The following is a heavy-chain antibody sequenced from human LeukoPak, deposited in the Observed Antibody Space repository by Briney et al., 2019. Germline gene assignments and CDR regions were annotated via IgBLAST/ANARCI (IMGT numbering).Heavy chain of an antibody. V-gene: IGHV4-59*01. CDR1: GGSISSYY. CDR2: IYYSGST. Sequence: PSETLSLTCTVSGGSISSYYWSWIRQPPGKGLEWIGYIYYSGSTNYNPSLKSRVTISVDTSKNQFSLKLSSVTAVDTAVYYCARIRYYYGSGYYFDYWGQGTLVTVSS. J-gene: IGHJ4*02. CDR3: ARIRYYYGSGYYFDY. D-gene: IGHD3-10*01.